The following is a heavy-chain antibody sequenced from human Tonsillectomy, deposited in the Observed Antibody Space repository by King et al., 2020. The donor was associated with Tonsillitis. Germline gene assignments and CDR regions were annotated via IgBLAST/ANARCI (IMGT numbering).Heavy chain of an antibody. Sequence: QLVQSGTEVKKPGESLRISCKGSGFSFTTYWIVWVRQMPGKGLEWRGRISPGDSAATYSPSFQGHVTISADKSISTAYLQWSSLTASDSAMYYCARTSTAVLDYWGQGTLVTVSS. CDR1: GFSFTTYW. CDR2: ISPGDSAA. D-gene: IGHD2-21*02. CDR3: ARTSTAVLDY. J-gene: IGHJ4*02. V-gene: IGHV5-51*03.